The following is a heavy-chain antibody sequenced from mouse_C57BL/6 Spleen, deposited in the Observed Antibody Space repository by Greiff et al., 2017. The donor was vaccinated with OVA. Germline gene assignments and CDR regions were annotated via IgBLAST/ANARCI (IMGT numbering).Heavy chain of an antibody. CDR3: ARKGYDYYFDY. Sequence: VQLQQSGPELVKPGASVKISCKASGYSFTSYYIHWVKQRPGQGLEWIGWIYPGSGNTKYNEKFKGKATLTADTSSSTAYMQLSSLTSEDSAVYYCARKGYDYYFDYWGQGTTLTVSS. V-gene: IGHV1-66*01. D-gene: IGHD2-4*01. J-gene: IGHJ2*01. CDR2: IYPGSGNT. CDR1: GYSFTSYY.